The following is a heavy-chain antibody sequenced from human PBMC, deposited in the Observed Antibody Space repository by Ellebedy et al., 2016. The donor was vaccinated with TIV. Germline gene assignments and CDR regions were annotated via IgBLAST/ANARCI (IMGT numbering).Heavy chain of an antibody. CDR2: IYDSGTA. J-gene: IGHJ5*02. D-gene: IGHD3-10*01. V-gene: IGHV4-59*01. CDR3: ARGLSALRGGLLSFWFDP. Sequence: GSLRLSCAVYGGSFSDYYWNWIRQPPGKGLEWIGYIYDSGTANYNPSLKSRVTMSVDTSKNQISLKLRSVAAADTAVYYCARGLSALRGGLLSFWFDPWGQGTLVTVSS. CDR1: GGSFSDYY.